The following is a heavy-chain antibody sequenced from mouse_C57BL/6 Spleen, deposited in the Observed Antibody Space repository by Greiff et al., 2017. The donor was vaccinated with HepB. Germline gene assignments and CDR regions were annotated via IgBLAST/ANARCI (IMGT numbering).Heavy chain of an antibody. Sequence: EVKLMESGGGLVQPGGSLSLSCAASGFTFTDYYMSWVRQPPGKALEWLGFIRNKANGYTTEYSASVKGRFTISRDNSQSILYLQMNALRAEDSATYYCARLYYYGSPYWYFDVWGTGTTVTVSS. CDR2: IRNKANGYTT. J-gene: IGHJ1*03. CDR1: GFTFTDYY. CDR3: ARLYYYGSPYWYFDV. D-gene: IGHD1-1*01. V-gene: IGHV7-3*01.